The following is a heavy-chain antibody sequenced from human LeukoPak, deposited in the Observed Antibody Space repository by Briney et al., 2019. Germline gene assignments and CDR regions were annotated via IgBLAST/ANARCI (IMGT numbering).Heavy chain of an antibody. Sequence: GGSLRLSCAASGFTFSSYWMNWVRQAPGKGLVWVSRIASDGSSTTYADSVKGRFSISRDNAKNTLYLQMNSLRVEDTAVYYCARGRPHGNDYWGQGTLVTVST. CDR2: IASDGSST. CDR3: ARGRPHGNDY. J-gene: IGHJ4*02. V-gene: IGHV3-74*01. D-gene: IGHD4-23*01. CDR1: GFTFSSYW.